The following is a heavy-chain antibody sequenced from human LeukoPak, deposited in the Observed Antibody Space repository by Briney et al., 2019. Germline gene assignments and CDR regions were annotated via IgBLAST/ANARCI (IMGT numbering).Heavy chain of an antibody. CDR3: ARGYCSSTSCANFDY. CDR1: GFTFSSYT. V-gene: IGHV3-48*02. J-gene: IGHJ4*02. Sequence: TGGSLRLSCAASGFTFSSYTMNWVRPAPGKGLEWVSYISSSSSTVYYPDSVKGRFSISRDNAKNSLYLQMNSLRDEDTAVYYCARGYCSSTSCANFDYWGQGTQVTVSS. CDR2: ISSSSSTV. D-gene: IGHD2-2*01.